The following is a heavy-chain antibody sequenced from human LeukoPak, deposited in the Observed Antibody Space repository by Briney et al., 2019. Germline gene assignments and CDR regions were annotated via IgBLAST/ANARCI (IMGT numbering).Heavy chain of an antibody. Sequence: SETLSLTCAVYGGSFSGYYWSWIRQPPGKGLEWIGEINHSGSTNYNPSLKSRVTISVDTSKNQCSLKLSSVTAADTAVYYCARGTSYGSGSYYNARAFDIWGQGTMVTVSS. D-gene: IGHD3-10*01. CDR1: GGSFSGYY. V-gene: IGHV4-34*01. CDR2: INHSGST. J-gene: IGHJ3*02. CDR3: ARGTSYGSGSYYNARAFDI.